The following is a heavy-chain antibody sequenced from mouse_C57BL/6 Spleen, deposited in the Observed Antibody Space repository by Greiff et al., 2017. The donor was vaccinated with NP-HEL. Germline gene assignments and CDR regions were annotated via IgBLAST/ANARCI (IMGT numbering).Heavy chain of an antibody. CDR3: AKNEGLLGAWFAY. CDR1: GFSLTSYG. D-gene: IGHD2-10*01. V-gene: IGHV2-5*01. J-gene: IGHJ3*01. CDR2: IWRGGST. Sequence: QVQLKESGPGLVQPSQSLSITCTVSGFSLTSYGVHWVRQSPGKGLEWLGVIWRGGSTDYNAAFMSRLSITKDNSKSQVFFKMNSLQADDTAIYYCAKNEGLLGAWFAYWGQGTLVTVSA.